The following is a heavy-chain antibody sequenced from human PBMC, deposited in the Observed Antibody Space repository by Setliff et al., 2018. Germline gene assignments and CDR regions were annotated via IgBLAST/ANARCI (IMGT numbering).Heavy chain of an antibody. CDR3: ARGGNPPYDAFDI. D-gene: IGHD2-15*01. J-gene: IGHJ3*02. V-gene: IGHV1-69*05. CDR1: GGTFSSYT. CDR2: IIPIFGTA. Sequence: SVKVSCKASGGTFSSYTISWVRQAPGQGLEWMGGIIPIFGTANYAQKFQGRVTITTDESTSTAYMELSSLRSEDTAVYYCARGGNPPYDAFDIWGQGTMVTVSS.